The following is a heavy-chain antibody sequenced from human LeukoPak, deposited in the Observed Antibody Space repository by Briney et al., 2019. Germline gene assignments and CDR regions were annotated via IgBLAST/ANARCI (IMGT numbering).Heavy chain of an antibody. CDR3: ARARIVYGADFDY. CDR2: IYYSGST. D-gene: IGHD4-17*01. V-gene: IGHV4-59*01. Sequence: SETLSLTYTVSGGSISSYYWSWIRQPPGKGLEWIGYIYYSGSTNYNPSLKSRVTISVDTSKNQFSLKLSSVTAADTAVYYCARARIVYGADFDYWGQGTLVTVSS. CDR1: GGSISSYY. J-gene: IGHJ4*02.